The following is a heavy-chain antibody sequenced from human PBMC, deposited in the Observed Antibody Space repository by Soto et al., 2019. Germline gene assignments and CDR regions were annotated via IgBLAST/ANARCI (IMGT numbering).Heavy chain of an antibody. CDR1: GYSVASSDYY. Sequence: SETLSLTCSVSGYSVASSDYYWAWIRQPPGKGLEWIGSMFYSGLTYYNPSLKSRVTLSVDTSKNQFSVRPNSVTAADTAVYYCAPLSVSLSGPYGIHVWGQGTTVTVYS. CDR2: MFYSGLT. CDR3: APLSVSLSGPYGIHV. D-gene: IGHD2-15*01. J-gene: IGHJ6*02. V-gene: IGHV4-39*01.